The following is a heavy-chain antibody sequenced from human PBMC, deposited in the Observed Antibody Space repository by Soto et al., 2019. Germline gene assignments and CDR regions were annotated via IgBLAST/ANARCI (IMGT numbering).Heavy chain of an antibody. D-gene: IGHD5-12*01. J-gene: IGHJ5*02. CDR3: AKGDNLGPKTGYAFDP. Sequence: SETLSLTCAISGDSVSSNTASWNWIRQSPSRGLEWLGRTYFRSKWYNDYAVSVKSRIIINPDTSNNQSSLQLNSVTPEETAVYFCAKGDNLGPKTGYAFDPWGQGIMVTVSS. V-gene: IGHV6-1*01. CDR1: GDSVSSNTAS. CDR2: TYFRSKWYN.